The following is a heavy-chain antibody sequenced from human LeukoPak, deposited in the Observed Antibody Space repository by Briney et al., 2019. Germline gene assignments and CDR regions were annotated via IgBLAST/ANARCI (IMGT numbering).Heavy chain of an antibody. V-gene: IGHV1-46*01. D-gene: IGHD3-10*01. J-gene: IGHJ4*02. Sequence: ASVKVSCKASGYTFTTYYIHWVRQAPGQGLEWMGIINPTGGSTTYAQKFQGRVTMTRDTSTSTVFMELNSLRSEDTAVYYCAPRSQGVRGGAFDYWGQGTLVTVSS. CDR1: GYTFTTYY. CDR3: APRSQGVRGGAFDY. CDR2: INPTGGST.